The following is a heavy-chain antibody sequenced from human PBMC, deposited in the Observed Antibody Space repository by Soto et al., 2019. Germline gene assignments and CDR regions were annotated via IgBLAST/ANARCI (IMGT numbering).Heavy chain of an antibody. V-gene: IGHV3-7*01. D-gene: IGHD4-17*01. Sequence: GGSLRLSCAASGVTCMNYWMTWVRQAPGKGLEWVANINQDGSDKYYVDSVNGRFTISRDNAKNSLYLQMSSLRAEDTAVYYCARDVVMTTVTTPLNYWGQGTLVTVSS. CDR1: GVTCMNYW. J-gene: IGHJ4*02. CDR3: ARDVVMTTVTTPLNY. CDR2: INQDGSDK.